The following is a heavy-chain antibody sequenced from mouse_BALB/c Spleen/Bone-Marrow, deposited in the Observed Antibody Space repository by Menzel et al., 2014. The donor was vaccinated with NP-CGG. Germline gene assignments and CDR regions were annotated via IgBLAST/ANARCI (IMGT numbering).Heavy chain of an antibody. CDR3: SRDYGGTAWFAY. Sequence: EVQVVESGAELVKPGASVKLSCTASGFKFXDTHMHWVKQRPEQGLEWIGRIDPASGDTEYDPKFQGKAAITGDTSSNTAYLQLSSLTSEDTAVYYCSRDYGGTAWFAYWGQGTLVTVSA. CDR2: IDPASGDT. D-gene: IGHD1-1*01. CDR1: GFKFXDTH. J-gene: IGHJ3*01. V-gene: IGHV14-3*02.